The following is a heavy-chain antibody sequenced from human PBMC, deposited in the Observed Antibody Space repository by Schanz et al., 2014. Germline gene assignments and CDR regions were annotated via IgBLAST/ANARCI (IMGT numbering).Heavy chain of an antibody. CDR2: IWSDGSGK. Sequence: QAQLMESGGGVVQPGTSLILSCSVSGFSLNTYGMHWVRQAPGKGLEWVAVIWSDGSGKYYADSVKGRFTISRDSPKNTLYLQMNSLRAEDTDVYYCAKQIHYDILTVTRNWGQGTLVTVSS. D-gene: IGHD3-9*01. J-gene: IGHJ4*02. V-gene: IGHV3-33*06. CDR3: AKQIHYDILTVTRN. CDR1: GFSLNTYG.